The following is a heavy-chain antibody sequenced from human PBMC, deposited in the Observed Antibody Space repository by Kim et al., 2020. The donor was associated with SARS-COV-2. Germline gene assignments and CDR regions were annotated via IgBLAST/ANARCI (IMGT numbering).Heavy chain of an antibody. CDR1: GFTVSSNY. Sequence: GGSLRLSCAASGFTVSSNYMSWVRQAPGKGLEWVSVIYSGGSTYYADSVKGRFTISRDNSKNTLYLQMNSLRAEDTAVYYCARAVGSSGYYARYYYGMDVWGQGTTVTVSS. CDR3: ARAVGSSGYYARYYYGMDV. J-gene: IGHJ6*02. D-gene: IGHD3-22*01. CDR2: IYSGGST. V-gene: IGHV3-53*01.